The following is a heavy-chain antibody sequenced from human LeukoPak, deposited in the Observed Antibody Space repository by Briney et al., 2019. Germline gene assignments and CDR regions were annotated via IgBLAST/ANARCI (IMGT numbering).Heavy chain of an antibody. CDR1: GFTFSSYS. V-gene: IGHV3-21*01. Sequence: PGGSLRLSCAASGFTFSSYSMNWVRQAPGKGLEWVLSISSSSSYIYYADSVKGRFTISRDNAKNSLYLQMNSLRAEDTAVYYCAREDCSSTSCPPPNGMDVWGQGTTVTVSS. CDR2: ISSSSSYI. D-gene: IGHD2-2*01. CDR3: AREDCSSTSCPPPNGMDV. J-gene: IGHJ6*02.